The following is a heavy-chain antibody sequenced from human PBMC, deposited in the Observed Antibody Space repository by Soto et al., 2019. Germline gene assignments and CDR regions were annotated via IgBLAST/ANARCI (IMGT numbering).Heavy chain of an antibody. J-gene: IGHJ4*02. CDR1: GFTFSDYW. V-gene: IGHV3-74*01. CDR3: ATLYTPRSPDDSGPT. Sequence: GGSLRLSCAASGFTFSDYWMHWVRQTPGEGLMWVSRISSDETSTSYADSVKGRFTISRDNAKKTLYLQMNSLRPEDTAVYYCATLYTPRSPDDSGPTWGQGTLVTVSS. D-gene: IGHD3-22*01. CDR2: ISSDETST.